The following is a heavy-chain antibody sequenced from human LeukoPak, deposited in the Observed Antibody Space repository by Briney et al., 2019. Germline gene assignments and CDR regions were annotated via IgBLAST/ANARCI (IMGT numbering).Heavy chain of an antibody. D-gene: IGHD4-17*01. Sequence: GGSLRLSCAAFEFTFSSYWMHWVRQAPGKGLVWVSRINSDGSSTSYADSVKGRFTISRDNAKNTLYLQMNSLRAEDTAVYYCARDRDDYDNYYYYGMDVWGQGTTVTVSS. CDR1: EFTFSSYW. V-gene: IGHV3-74*01. J-gene: IGHJ6*02. CDR2: INSDGSST. CDR3: ARDRDDYDNYYYYGMDV.